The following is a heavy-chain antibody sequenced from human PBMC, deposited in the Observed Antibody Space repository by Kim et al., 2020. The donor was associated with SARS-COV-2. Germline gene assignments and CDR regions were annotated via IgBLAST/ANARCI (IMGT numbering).Heavy chain of an antibody. Sequence: TYDAASVKGRVTIYRDSSKNTLYLQRNSLRAEDTAVYYWAKDLWDYSGNDCWGQGTLVTVSS. J-gene: IGHJ4*02. V-gene: IGHV3-23*01. CDR3: AKDLWDYSGNDC. D-gene: IGHD1-26*01. CDR2: T.